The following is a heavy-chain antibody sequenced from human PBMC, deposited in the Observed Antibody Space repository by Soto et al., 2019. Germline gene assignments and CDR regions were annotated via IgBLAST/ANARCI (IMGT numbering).Heavy chain of an antibody. CDR3: ARSRHYGGNSGWYFDL. V-gene: IGHV4-4*02. J-gene: IGHJ2*01. CDR2: IYHSGST. D-gene: IGHD4-17*01. Sequence: QVQLQESGPGLVKPSGTLSLTCAVSGGSISSSNWWSWVRQPPGKGLEWIGEIYHSGSTNYNPSRNSRVTISVDKSKNHFSLNLSSVTAADTAVYYCARSRHYGGNSGWYFDLWGRCTLVTVSS. CDR1: GGSISSSNW.